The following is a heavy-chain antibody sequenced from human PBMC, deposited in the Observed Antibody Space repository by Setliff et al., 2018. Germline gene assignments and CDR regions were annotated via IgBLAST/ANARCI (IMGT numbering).Heavy chain of an antibody. CDR1: GDSINNVDLY. CDR2: IYYDGTT. D-gene: IGHD5-12*01. J-gene: IGHJ2*01. CDR3: ARNPASFQYSFDH. Sequence: SETLSLTCTVSGDSINNVDLYWGWVRQPPGKGPEWLGTIYYDGTTHYSPSLESRVTISVDTTKNQFSLRLTSVTAADTAVYYCARNPASFQYSFDHWGRGTLVTV. V-gene: IGHV4-39*07.